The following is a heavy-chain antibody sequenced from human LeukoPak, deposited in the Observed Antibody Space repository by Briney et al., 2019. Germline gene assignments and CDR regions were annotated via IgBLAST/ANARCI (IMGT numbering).Heavy chain of an antibody. V-gene: IGHV4-39*01. CDR2: IFYRGST. CDR3: ARPYCSGGSCYPYFDS. CDR1: GGSISSTTYY. J-gene: IGHJ4*02. D-gene: IGHD2-15*01. Sequence: SETLSLTCTVSGGSISSTTYYWRWIRQPPGKGLEWVGSIFYRGSTYYNPSLKSRVTISVDTSKNLSSLKLTSVTAANTTVYFCARPYCSGGSCYPYFDSWGQGTLVTVSS.